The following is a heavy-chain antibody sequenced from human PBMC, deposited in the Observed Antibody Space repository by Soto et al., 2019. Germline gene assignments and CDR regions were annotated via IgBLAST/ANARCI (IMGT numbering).Heavy chain of an antibody. CDR2: ISYDGSNK. Sequence: PGGSLRLSCAASGFTFSSYGVHWVRQAPGKGLEWVAVISYDGSNKYYADSVKGRFTISRDNSKNTLYLQMNSLRAEDTAVYYCAKDSGELRYFDWQYFDYWGQGTLVTVSS. J-gene: IGHJ4*02. D-gene: IGHD3-9*01. V-gene: IGHV3-30*18. CDR1: GFTFSSYG. CDR3: AKDSGELRYFDWQYFDY.